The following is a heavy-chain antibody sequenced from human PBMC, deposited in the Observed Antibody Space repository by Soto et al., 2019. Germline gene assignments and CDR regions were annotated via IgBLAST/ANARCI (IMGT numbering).Heavy chain of an antibody. D-gene: IGHD3-10*01. V-gene: IGHV1-46*03. CDR1: GYIFTSYY. CDR2: INPFDGSR. CDR3: SRVDPGETSPFDH. Sequence: ASVKVSCKASGYIFTSYYIHWVRQAPGQGLEWMGWINPFDGSRMFAQNFQGRVTMTRDTSTSTVYMEVSSLRSEDTAVYYCSRVDPGETSPFDHWGQGTLVTVSS. J-gene: IGHJ4*02.